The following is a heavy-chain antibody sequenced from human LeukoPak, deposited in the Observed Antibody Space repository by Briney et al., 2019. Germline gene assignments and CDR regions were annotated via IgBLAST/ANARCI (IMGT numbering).Heavy chain of an antibody. D-gene: IGHD4-17*01. CDR3: AKERAPRVTTGCFDY. CDR2: ISGSGGST. Sequence: GGSLRLSCAASGFTFISYAMSWVRQAPGKGLEWVSVISGSGGSTYYADSVKGRFTISRDNSKNTLYLQMSSLRAEDTAVYYCAKERAPRVTTGCFDYWGQGTLVTVSS. CDR1: GFTFISYA. V-gene: IGHV3-23*01. J-gene: IGHJ4*02.